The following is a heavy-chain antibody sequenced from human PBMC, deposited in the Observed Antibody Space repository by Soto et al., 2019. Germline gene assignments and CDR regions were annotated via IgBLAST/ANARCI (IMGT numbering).Heavy chain of an antibody. CDR2: IYYSGST. Sequence: QVQLQESGPGLVKPSETLSLTCTVSGGSISSYYWSWIRQPPGKGLEWIGYIYYSGSTNYNPSLNSPVTISVDTSNIQFSLKLSAVTAAYTAVYYCARRSPEFWSGYGYYYYGMDVWGPGTTVTVSS. V-gene: IGHV4-59*01. CDR1: GGSISSYY. CDR3: ARRSPEFWSGYGYYYYGMDV. J-gene: IGHJ6*02. D-gene: IGHD3-3*01.